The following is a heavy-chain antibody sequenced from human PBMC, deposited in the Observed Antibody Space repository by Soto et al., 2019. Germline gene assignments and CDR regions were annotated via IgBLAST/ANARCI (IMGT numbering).Heavy chain of an antibody. CDR1: GFTFSSSW. D-gene: IGHD5-12*01. V-gene: IGHV3-7*01. Sequence: GGSLRLSCEASGFTFSSSWMSWVRQAPGKGLEWVANIKQDGNEKYHVDSVKGRFTISRDNAKNSLYLQMNSLRAEDTAVYYCARMSGYDPPLFDYWGQGTLVTVSS. J-gene: IGHJ4*02. CDR2: IKQDGNEK. CDR3: ARMSGYDPPLFDY.